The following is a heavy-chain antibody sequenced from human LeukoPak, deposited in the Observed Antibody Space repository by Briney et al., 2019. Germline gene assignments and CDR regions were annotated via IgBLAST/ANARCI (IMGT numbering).Heavy chain of an antibody. V-gene: IGHV1-18*01. J-gene: IGHJ4*02. CDR3: ARDPSGSYDFDY. Sequence: ASVKVSCKTSGYTFTSYGMSCVRQAPGQGLEWMGLISTDNGNTNYAQKVQGRVTMTTDTSTSTAYMELRSLRSDDTAVYYCARDPSGSYDFDYWGQGTLVTVSS. CDR1: GYTFTSYG. CDR2: ISTDNGNT. D-gene: IGHD1-26*01.